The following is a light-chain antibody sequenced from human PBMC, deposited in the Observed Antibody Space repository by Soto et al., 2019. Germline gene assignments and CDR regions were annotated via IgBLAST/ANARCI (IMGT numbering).Light chain of an antibody. Sequence: ETVLTQSPRSLSVSPGEGATLSCRASQTVTSSYLAWYQQTPGQAPRLLIYGTSSRATGIPDRFSGSGSGTDFTLTISRLEPEDFAVYYCQQYGSSPWTFGQGTKVDIK. V-gene: IGKV3-20*01. J-gene: IGKJ1*01. CDR1: QTVTSSY. CDR2: GTS. CDR3: QQYGSSPWT.